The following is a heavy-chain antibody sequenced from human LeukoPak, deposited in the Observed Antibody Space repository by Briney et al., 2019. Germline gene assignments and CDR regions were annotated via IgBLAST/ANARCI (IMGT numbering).Heavy chain of an antibody. CDR2: INHSGST. Sequence: KPSETLSLTCAVYGGSFSGYYWSWIRQPPGKGLEWIGEINHSGSTNYNPSLKSRVTMSVDTSKNQFSLKLSSVTAADTAVYYCARGRPYRFDPWGQGTLFTVSS. V-gene: IGHV4-34*01. CDR1: GGSFSGYY. CDR3: ARGRPYRFDP. J-gene: IGHJ5*02.